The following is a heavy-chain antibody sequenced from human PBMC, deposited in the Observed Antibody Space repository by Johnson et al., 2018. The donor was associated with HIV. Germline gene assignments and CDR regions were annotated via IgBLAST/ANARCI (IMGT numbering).Heavy chain of an antibody. CDR1: GFTFSSYA. J-gene: IGHJ3*02. Sequence: VHLVESGGGVVQPGRSLRLSCAASGFTFSSYAMHWVRQAPGKGLEWVTLISYDGSNKYYADSVKGRFTISRDNSKNTLYLQMNSLRAEDTAVYYCAKETRDSRSAFDIWGQGTMVTVSS. CDR3: AKETRDSRSAFDI. V-gene: IGHV3-30-3*01. CDR2: ISYDGSNK. D-gene: IGHD3-22*01.